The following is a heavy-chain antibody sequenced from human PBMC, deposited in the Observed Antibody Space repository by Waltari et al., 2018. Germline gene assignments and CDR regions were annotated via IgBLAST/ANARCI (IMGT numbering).Heavy chain of an antibody. J-gene: IGHJ3*01. Sequence: QVQLVQSGAELKRPGASVKISCKTSGYTFSNFFIHWVRQAPGQRPEWMGLVNPSGGTITDAQSLEGRVAITRDTSTSTVYMDLSSLRSEDTAVYFCARGMDHYTNPMTAFDVRGQGTMVTVSS. V-gene: IGHV1-46*01. D-gene: IGHD4-4*01. CDR3: ARGMDHYTNPMTAFDV. CDR2: VNPSGGTI. CDR1: GYTFSNFF.